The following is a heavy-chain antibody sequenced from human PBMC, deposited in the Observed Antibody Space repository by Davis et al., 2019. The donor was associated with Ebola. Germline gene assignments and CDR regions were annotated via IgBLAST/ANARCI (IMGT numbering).Heavy chain of an antibody. D-gene: IGHD6-19*01. CDR3: ARDGSGWSSLFDY. CDR2: MNPNSGNT. CDR1: GYTFTSYD. V-gene: IGHV1-8*01. Sequence: ASVKVSCKASGYTFTSYDINWVRQATGQGLEWMGWMNPNSGNTGYAQKFQGRVTITADKSTSTAYMELSSLRSEDTAVYYCARDGSGWSSLFDYWGQGTLVTVSS. J-gene: IGHJ4*02.